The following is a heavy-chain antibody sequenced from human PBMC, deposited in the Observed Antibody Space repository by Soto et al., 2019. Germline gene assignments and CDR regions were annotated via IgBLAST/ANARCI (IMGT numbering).Heavy chain of an antibody. D-gene: IGHD6-19*01. J-gene: IGHJ4*02. CDR3: AAAAIPVAGRHPDF. Sequence: ASVEVSCKASGYMLAGCYWHWVRQAPGQGLEWMGWINPNNGVTTYAKNFQGRVTMTRDSSISTAYMELSSLRSDDTAVYFCAAAAIPVAGRHPDFWGQGTVVTGSS. CDR2: INPNNGVT. CDR1: GYMLAGCY. V-gene: IGHV1-2*02.